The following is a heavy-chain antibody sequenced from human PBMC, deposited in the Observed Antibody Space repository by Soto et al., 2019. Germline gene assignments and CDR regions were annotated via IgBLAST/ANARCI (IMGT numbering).Heavy chain of an antibody. CDR2: IWYDGSNK. J-gene: IGHJ6*03. CDR3: ASFPSGYLSYYYYYMDV. CDR1: GFTFSSYS. V-gene: IGHV3-33*01. Sequence: QVQLVESGGGVVQPGRSLRLSCAASGFTFSSYSMHWVRQAPGKGLEWVAVIWYDGSNKYYADSVKGRFTISRDNSKNTLYLQMNSLRAEDTAVYYCASFPSGYLSYYYYYMDVWGKGTTVTVSS. D-gene: IGHD5-12*01.